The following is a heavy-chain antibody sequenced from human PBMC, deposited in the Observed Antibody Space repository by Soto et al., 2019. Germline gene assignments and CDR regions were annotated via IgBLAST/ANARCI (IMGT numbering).Heavy chain of an antibody. CDR2: ISYDGSNK. V-gene: IGHV3-30*18. Sequence: GGSVRLSCADSGFTFSSYGMHWVRQAPGKGLEWVAVISYDGSNKYYADSVKGRFTISRDNSKSTLYLQMNSLRAEDTAVYYCAKDPSRAAAGIFDYWGQGTLVTVSS. D-gene: IGHD6-13*01. CDR3: AKDPSRAAAGIFDY. J-gene: IGHJ4*02. CDR1: GFTFSSYG.